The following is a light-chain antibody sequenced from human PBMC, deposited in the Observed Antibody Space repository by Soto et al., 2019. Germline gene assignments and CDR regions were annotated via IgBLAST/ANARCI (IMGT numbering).Light chain of an antibody. Sequence: EIVFTPSPGTPSLSPGERATLFFGASQSVSTNFVAWYQQKPGLAPRLLIYDASSRAAGILHRFSGSGSGTDFTLTISSLEPEDFAVYYCQHYGSSPSFGGGTKVDIK. CDR2: DAS. V-gene: IGKV3D-20*01. CDR1: QSVSTNF. CDR3: QHYGSSPS. J-gene: IGKJ4*01.